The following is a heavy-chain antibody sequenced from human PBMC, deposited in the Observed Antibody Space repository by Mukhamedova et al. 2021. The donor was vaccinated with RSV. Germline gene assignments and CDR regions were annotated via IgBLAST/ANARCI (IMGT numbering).Heavy chain of an antibody. CDR3: ASESMIAEGVYFDY. D-gene: IGHD3-22*01. V-gene: IGHV1-69*04. Sequence: QWYQRRVTITADKSTSTAYMELSSLRSEDTAVYYCASESMIAEGVYFDYWGQGTLVTVSS. J-gene: IGHJ4*02.